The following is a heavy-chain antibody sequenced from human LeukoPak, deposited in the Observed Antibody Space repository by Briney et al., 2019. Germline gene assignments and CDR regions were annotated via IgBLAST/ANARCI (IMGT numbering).Heavy chain of an antibody. CDR3: ARVEAYDSSGYYRAEYFQH. CDR2: IYYSGST. D-gene: IGHD3-22*01. CDR1: GGSISSYY. V-gene: IGHV4-59*01. Sequence: SETLSLTCTVSGGSISSYYWGWIRQPPGKGLEWIGYIYYSGSTNYNPSLKSRVTISVDTSKNQFSLKLSSVTAADTAMYYCARVEAYDSSGYYRAEYFQHWGQGTLVTVSS. J-gene: IGHJ1*01.